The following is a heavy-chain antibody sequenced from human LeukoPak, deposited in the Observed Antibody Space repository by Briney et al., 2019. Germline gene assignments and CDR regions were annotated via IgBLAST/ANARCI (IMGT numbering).Heavy chain of an antibody. J-gene: IGHJ4*02. D-gene: IGHD4-11*01. CDR2: IWYDGTNI. CDR1: GLILSSYG. Sequence: GGSLRLSCAASGLILSSYGIHWVRQAPGKGLEWVAVIWYDGTNIYYGDSVKGRFSISRDNSKNTVYLQMDSLRAEDTAVYYCARDARGAFGNYVNYFDYWGQGTLVTVSS. CDR3: ARDARGAFGNYVNYFDY. V-gene: IGHV3-33*01.